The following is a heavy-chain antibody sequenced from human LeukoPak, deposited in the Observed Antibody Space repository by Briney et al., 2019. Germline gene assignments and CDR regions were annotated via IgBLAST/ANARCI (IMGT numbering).Heavy chain of an antibody. V-gene: IGHV3-30*02. CDR1: GFTFSSYG. J-gene: IGHJ4*02. D-gene: IGHD3-10*01. CDR2: IRNNGSNK. Sequence: GGSLRLSCAASGFTFSSYGMHWVRQAPGKGLEWVAFIRNNGSNKYYADSVKGRFTISRDNSKNTLYLQMNSLRAENTAVYYCAVRWWGELALDYWGQGTLVTVSS. CDR3: AVRWWGELALDY.